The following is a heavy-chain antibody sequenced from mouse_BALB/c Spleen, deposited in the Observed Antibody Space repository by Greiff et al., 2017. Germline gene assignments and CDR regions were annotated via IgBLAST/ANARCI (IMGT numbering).Heavy chain of an antibody. CDR2: ISYSGST. CDR3: ARDGGYDDAMDY. Sequence: DVKLQESGPGLVKPSQSLSLTCTVTGYSITSDYAWNWIRQFPGNKLEWMGYISYSGSTSYNPSLKSRISITRDTSKNQFFLQLNSVTTEDTATYYCARDGGYDDAMDYWGQGTSVTVSA. CDR1: GYSITSDYA. D-gene: IGHD2-14*01. J-gene: IGHJ4*01. V-gene: IGHV3-2*02.